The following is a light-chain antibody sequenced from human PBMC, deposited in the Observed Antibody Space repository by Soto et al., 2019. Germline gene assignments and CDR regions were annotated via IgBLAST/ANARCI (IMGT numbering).Light chain of an antibody. J-gene: IGKJ1*01. V-gene: IGKV3-11*01. Sequence: DIVLQPSLVTLSLYPGARAPLSCRARPSVSGYLVWYQQNPGQAPRLLIYDASTRAAGIPALFIGSGSGTDFTLTISSLEPEDSAVYYCQQHLGRHTVGQGTKVDIK. CDR2: DAS. CDR3: QQHLGRHT. CDR1: PSVSGY.